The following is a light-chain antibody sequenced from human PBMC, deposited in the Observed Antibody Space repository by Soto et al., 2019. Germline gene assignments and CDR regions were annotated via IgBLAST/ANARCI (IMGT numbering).Light chain of an antibody. CDR2: EVS. Sequence: QSVLTQPASVSGSPGQSITMSCTGSRSDVGGYNLVSWYQQHPGKAPKLMIYEVSKRPSGVSNRFSGSKSGNTASLTISGFQAEDEADYYCSSYAGSSTFVVFGGGTKVTVL. CDR3: SSYAGSSTFVV. J-gene: IGLJ2*01. V-gene: IGLV2-23*02. CDR1: RSDVGGYNL.